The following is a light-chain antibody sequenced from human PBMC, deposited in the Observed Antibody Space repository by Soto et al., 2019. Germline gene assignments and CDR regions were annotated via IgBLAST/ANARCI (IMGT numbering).Light chain of an antibody. V-gene: IGKV1-39*01. J-gene: IGKJ2*01. CDR2: AAS. Sequence: DIQMTQSPSSLSASVGDRVTITCRASQNINTYLNWYQQKPGKAPQLLIYAASSLQGGVPSRFGGSGAGTDFTLTISSLRPEDFATYHCQQSHTTPYTFGQGTKLEIK. CDR3: QQSHTTPYT. CDR1: QNINTY.